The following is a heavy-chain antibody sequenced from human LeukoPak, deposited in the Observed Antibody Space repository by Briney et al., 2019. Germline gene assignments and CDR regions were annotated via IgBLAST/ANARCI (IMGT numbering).Heavy chain of an antibody. CDR2: ISHHGSNE. V-gene: IGHV3-30*14. Sequence: GGSLRLSCAASGFTFSNYAMHWVRQAPDKGLEWVAMISHHGSNEYYADSVKGRFTISRDNSKNTVYLQMNNPRVEDTAIYYCARVHDTTGYYHYFDSWGQGTLVTVSS. J-gene: IGHJ4*02. CDR3: ARVHDTTGYYHYFDS. D-gene: IGHD3-9*01. CDR1: GFTFSNYA.